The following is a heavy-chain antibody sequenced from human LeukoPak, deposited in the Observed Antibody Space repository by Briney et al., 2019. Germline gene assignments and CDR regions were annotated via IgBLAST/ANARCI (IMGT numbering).Heavy chain of an antibody. J-gene: IGHJ4*02. CDR3: ARRAFDSSTYYYWSYFDY. CDR1: GYSFTSYW. D-gene: IGHD3-22*01. CDR2: IYPADSDT. Sequence: GESLKISCKVSGYSFTSYWIAWVRPMPGKVLELMGIIYPADSDTKYSPSFQGQVTISDDKSITTAYLQLNSLKATDTAMYYCARRAFDSSTYYYWSYFDYWGQGTLVTVSS. V-gene: IGHV5-51*01.